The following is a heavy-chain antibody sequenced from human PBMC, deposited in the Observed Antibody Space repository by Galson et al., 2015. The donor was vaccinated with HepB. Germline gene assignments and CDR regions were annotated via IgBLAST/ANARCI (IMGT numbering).Heavy chain of an antibody. CDR2: IWHDGSNQ. J-gene: IGHJ4*02. V-gene: IGHV3-33*01. D-gene: IGHD5-18*01. CDR3: LRESLMAMVTFDL. Sequence: SLRLSCAASGFIFSSHGIHWVRQAPGKGLECVALIWHDGSNQLYEASVKGRFTIASDNSKNTLYLQMCSLRTDDTAVYYLLRESLMAMVTFDLWGRGTLVTVSS. CDR1: GFIFSSHG.